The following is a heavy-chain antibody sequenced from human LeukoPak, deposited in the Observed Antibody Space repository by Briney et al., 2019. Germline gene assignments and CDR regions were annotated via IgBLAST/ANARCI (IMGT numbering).Heavy chain of an antibody. CDR2: ISGSGGST. CDR1: GFTFTTFV. Sequence: GGSLRLSCAASGFTFTTFVMTWVRQAPGKGLEWVSAISGSGGSTSYADSVKGRFTISRDNSKNTLYLQMNSLRAEDTAVYYCAGDPGNSLYYFDFWGQGTLVTVSS. CDR3: AGDPGNSLYYFDF. V-gene: IGHV3-23*01. D-gene: IGHD5-18*01. J-gene: IGHJ4*02.